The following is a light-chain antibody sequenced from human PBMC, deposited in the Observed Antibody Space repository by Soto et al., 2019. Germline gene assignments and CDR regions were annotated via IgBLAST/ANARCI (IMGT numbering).Light chain of an antibody. CDR1: QRFSSY. J-gene: IGKJ1*01. V-gene: IGKV3-11*01. CDR2: DAS. Sequence: EIVLPQSPATLSLPPGERATLSCRASQRFSSYLAWYQQKPGQAPRLLIYDASNRATGIPARFSGSGSGTDFTLTISSLEPEDFAVYYCQQRSNWPGTFGQGTKVEIK. CDR3: QQRSNWPGT.